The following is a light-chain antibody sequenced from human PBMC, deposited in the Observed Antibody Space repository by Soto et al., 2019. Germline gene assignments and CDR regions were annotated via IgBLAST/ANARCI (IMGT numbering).Light chain of an antibody. V-gene: IGLV1-44*01. CDR1: SSNIGSNT. J-gene: IGLJ1*01. Sequence: QSVLTQPPSASGTPGQSVTIYRSGSSSNIGSNTVDWYQQLPGTAPKLLIYSSNQRPSGVPDRFSGSKSGTSASLAISGLQSDDEADYFCAAWDDSLNGLYVFGTGTKVTVL. CDR3: AAWDDSLNGLYV. CDR2: SSN.